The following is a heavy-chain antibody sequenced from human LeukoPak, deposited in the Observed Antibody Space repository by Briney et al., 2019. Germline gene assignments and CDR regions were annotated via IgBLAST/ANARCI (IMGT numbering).Heavy chain of an antibody. D-gene: IGHD3-22*01. CDR3: ASAPYDSGGYYDYSFDY. CDR1: GGSISSYY. CDR2: IYYSGST. Sequence: PSETLSLTCTVSGGSISSYYWSWIRQPPGKGLEWIGYIYYSGSTNYNPSLKSGDTISVYTSKNQFSLILSSVTAAATAVYYCASAPYDSGGYYDYSFDYWGQGTLVTVSS. J-gene: IGHJ4*02. V-gene: IGHV4-59*08.